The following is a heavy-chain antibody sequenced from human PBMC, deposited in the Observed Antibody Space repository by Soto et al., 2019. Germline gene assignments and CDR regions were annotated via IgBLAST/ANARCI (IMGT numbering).Heavy chain of an antibody. CDR1: GGSMSSYY. CDR3: ARHSYGDYGLSAFDI. Sequence: SETLSLTCTVSGGSMSSYYWSWIRQPPGKGLEWIGYIYYSGSTNYNPYLKSRVTISVDTSKNQFSLKLSSVTAADTAVYYCARHSYGDYGLSAFDIWGQGTMVTVSS. CDR2: IYYSGST. D-gene: IGHD4-17*01. V-gene: IGHV4-59*08. J-gene: IGHJ3*02.